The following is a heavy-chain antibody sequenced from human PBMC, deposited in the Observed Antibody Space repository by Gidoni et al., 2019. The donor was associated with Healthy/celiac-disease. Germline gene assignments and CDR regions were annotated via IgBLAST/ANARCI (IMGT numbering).Heavy chain of an antibody. Sequence: EVQLVESGGGLVQPGRSLRLSCAASGFTFVDYAMHWVRQAPGKGLEWVSGISWNSGSIGYADSVKGRFTISRDNAKNSLYLQMNSLRAEDTALYYCAKAHGSGSYPPYFDYWGQGTLVTVSS. CDR3: AKAHGSGSYPPYFDY. J-gene: IGHJ4*02. CDR1: GFTFVDYA. D-gene: IGHD3-10*01. CDR2: ISWNSGSI. V-gene: IGHV3-9*01.